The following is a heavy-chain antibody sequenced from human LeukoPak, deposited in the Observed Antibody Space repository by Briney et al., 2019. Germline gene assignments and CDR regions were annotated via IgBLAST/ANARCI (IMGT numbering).Heavy chain of an antibody. CDR1: GFTFSKYV. CDR2: IGYDGSSN. J-gene: IGHJ4*02. CDR3: ASLLTMVRGERDY. V-gene: IGHV3-30-3*01. Sequence: GGSLRLSCVASGFTFSKYVMHWVRQAPGKGPEWVAVIGYDGSSNNYAESVKGRFTISRDNSKNTLYVQMNSLTTEDTAVYYCASLLTMVRGERDYWGQGTLVTVSS. D-gene: IGHD3-10*01.